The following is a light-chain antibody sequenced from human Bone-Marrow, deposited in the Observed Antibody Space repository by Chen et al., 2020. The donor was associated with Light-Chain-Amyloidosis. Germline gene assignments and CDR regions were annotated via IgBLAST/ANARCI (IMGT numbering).Light chain of an antibody. CDR3: QQTYSTPIT. CDR1: QSISSY. CDR2: AAS. Sequence: DIQMTQSPSSLSASVGARVTTTCRASQSISSYLNWYQQKPGKAPKLLIYAASSLQRGVPSRFTGSGSETDFTLTISSLQSEDFATYYCQQTYSTPITFGQGTRLEIK. V-gene: IGKV1-39*01. J-gene: IGKJ5*01.